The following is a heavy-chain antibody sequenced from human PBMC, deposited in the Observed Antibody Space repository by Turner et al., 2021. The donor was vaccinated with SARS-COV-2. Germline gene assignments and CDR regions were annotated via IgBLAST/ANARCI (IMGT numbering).Heavy chain of an antibody. D-gene: IGHD4-4*01. Sequence: QVPLVGSAGGVVQPGRSLRLSCAASGFTFSSYGMHWVRQGPGKGLEWVAVTSYDGSNKYYADSVKGRFTISRDNSKNTLYLQMNSLRAEDTAVYYCAKQQGLYSNPMYYFDYWGQGTLVTVSS. J-gene: IGHJ4*02. CDR1: GFTFSSYG. CDR2: TSYDGSNK. CDR3: AKQQGLYSNPMYYFDY. V-gene: IGHV3-30*18.